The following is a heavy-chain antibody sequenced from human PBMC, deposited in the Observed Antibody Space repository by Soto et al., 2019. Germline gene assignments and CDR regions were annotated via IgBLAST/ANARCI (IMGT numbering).Heavy chain of an antibody. D-gene: IGHD2-15*01. CDR3: ARGADCRGGTCYSWYFDL. CDR1: GFTFNNYD. CDR2: IGTAGDP. V-gene: IGHV3-13*05. Sequence: GGSLRLSCAASGFTFNNYDMHWVRQSTGKVLEWVSTIGTAGDPYYLDSVKGRFTISREDATNFLYLQMHSLRAEDTAVYYCARGADCRGGTCYSWYFDLWGRGALVTVYS. J-gene: IGHJ2*01.